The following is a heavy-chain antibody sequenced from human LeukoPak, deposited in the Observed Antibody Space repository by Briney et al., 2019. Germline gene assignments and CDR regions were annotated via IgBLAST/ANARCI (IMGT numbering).Heavy chain of an antibody. J-gene: IGHJ6*03. CDR1: GGTFGSHE. CDR2: IIPLFGTI. CDR3: ARDSTVANYYYMDV. V-gene: IGHV1-69*06. Sequence: SVKVSCRVSGGTFGSHEISWVRQAPGQGLEWMGGIIPLFGTIKYAETVEGRVTITADKSTLTVYLELSSLKSEDTATFYCARDSTVANYYYMDVWGSGTTVTVSS.